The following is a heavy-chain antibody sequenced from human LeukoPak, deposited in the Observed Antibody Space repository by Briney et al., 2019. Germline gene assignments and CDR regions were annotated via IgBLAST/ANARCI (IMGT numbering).Heavy chain of an antibody. CDR3: ARLVLWFGEVGGWFDP. CDR2: IYPGDSDT. V-gene: IGHV5-51*01. J-gene: IGHJ5*02. D-gene: IGHD3-10*01. CDR1: GYSFASYW. Sequence: GESLKISCKGSGYSFASYWIGWVRQMPGKGLEWMGIIYPGDSDTRYSPSFQGQVTISADKSISTAYLQWSSLQASDTAMYYCARLVLWFGEVGGWFDPWGQGTLVTVSS.